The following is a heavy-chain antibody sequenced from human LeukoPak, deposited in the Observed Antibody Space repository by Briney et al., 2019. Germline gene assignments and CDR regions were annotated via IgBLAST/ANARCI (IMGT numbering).Heavy chain of an antibody. V-gene: IGHV4-34*01. CDR3: ARGHDYGDYVGYFDY. J-gene: IGHJ4*02. Sequence: PSETLSLTCAVYGGSFSGYYWSWIRQPPGKGLEWIGEINHSGSTNYNPSLKSRVTISVDTSKNQFSLKLSSVTAADTAVYYCARGHDYGDYVGYFDYWGRGTLVTVSS. CDR1: GGSFSGYY. CDR2: INHSGST. D-gene: IGHD4-17*01.